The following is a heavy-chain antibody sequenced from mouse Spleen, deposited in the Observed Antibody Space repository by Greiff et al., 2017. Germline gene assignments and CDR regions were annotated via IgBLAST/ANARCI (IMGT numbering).Heavy chain of an antibody. V-gene: IGHV1-42*01. Sequence: VQLQQSGPELVKPGASVKISCKASGYSFTGYYMNWVKQSPEKSLEWIGEINPSTGGTTYNQKFKAKATLTVDKSSSTAYMQLKSLTSEDSAVYYCARSLYDWYFDVWGAGTTVTVSS. CDR3: ARSLYDWYFDV. CDR2: INPSTGGT. D-gene: IGHD2-12*01. CDR1: GYSFTGYY. J-gene: IGHJ1*01.